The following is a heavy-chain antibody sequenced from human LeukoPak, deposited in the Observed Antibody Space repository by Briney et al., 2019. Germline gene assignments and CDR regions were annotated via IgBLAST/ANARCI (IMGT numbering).Heavy chain of an antibody. J-gene: IGHJ6*03. CDR3: ARDFSGYDSYYYYYMDV. Sequence: GGSLRLSCAASGFIFSTYAMSWVRQAPGKGLEWVSSLNGGGDSTHYAESLKGRFTISRDNSKKTLYLHMNSLRAEDTPVYYCARDFSGYDSYYYYYMDVWGKGTTVTVSS. CDR1: GFIFSTYA. V-gene: IGHV3-23*01. CDR2: LNGGGDST. D-gene: IGHD5-12*01.